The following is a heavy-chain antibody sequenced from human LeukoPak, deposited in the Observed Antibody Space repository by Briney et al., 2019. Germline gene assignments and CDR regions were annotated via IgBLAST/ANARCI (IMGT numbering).Heavy chain of an antibody. J-gene: IGHJ4*02. D-gene: IGHD3-22*01. Sequence: SETLSLTCIVSGGSISSHYWSWVRQPPGKGLEYIGYIYYSGSTDYNPSLKSRVTISLDTSKNQFSLNLSSVTAADTAVYYCARRSGVLDSRDSRYHFDHWGQGTLVTVSS. CDR2: IYYSGST. CDR1: GGSISSHY. CDR3: ARRSGVLDSRDSRYHFDH. V-gene: IGHV4-59*11.